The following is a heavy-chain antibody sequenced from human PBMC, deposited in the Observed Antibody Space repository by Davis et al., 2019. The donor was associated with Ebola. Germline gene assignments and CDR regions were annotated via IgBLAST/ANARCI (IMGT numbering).Heavy chain of an antibody. CDR3: ARIDFWSGSGFDP. Sequence: MPSETLSLTCTVSGGSISSYYWSWIRQPPGKGLEWIGYLYYSGSTNYNPSLKSRVTISVDTSKNQFSLKLSSVTAADTAVYYCARIDFWSGSGFDPWGQGTLVTVSS. CDR2: LYYSGST. J-gene: IGHJ5*02. V-gene: IGHV4-59*01. CDR1: GGSISSYY. D-gene: IGHD3-3*01.